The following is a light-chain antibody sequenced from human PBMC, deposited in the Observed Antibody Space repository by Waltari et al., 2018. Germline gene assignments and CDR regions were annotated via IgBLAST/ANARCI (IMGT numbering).Light chain of an antibody. J-gene: IGKJ2*01. Sequence: DHVLTPAPDPLAVSFGERATLHRKSSQSVLSTSKHKNYLGWYQQKPGQPPKLLITWASTRESGVPDRFSGSGSGIDFTLTISSLQAEDVAVYFCQQCYTFPYTFGQGTKLEIK. V-gene: IGKV4-1*01. CDR3: QQCYTFPYT. CDR1: QSVLSTSKHKNY. CDR2: WAS.